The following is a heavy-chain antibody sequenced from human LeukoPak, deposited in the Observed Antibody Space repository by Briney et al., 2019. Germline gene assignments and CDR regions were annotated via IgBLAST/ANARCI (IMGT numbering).Heavy chain of an antibody. V-gene: IGHV3-23*01. D-gene: IGHD1-14*01. Sequence: PGGSLRLSCAASTITLSSFAMTWVRQAPVRGLEWVSAISGSGRTYYADSVKGRFAISRDISKNTLYLQMDSLRADDTAVYYCAKLPTSTTTGQFDYWGQGTLVTVSS. CDR3: AKLPTSTTTGQFDY. CDR1: TITLSSFA. J-gene: IGHJ4*02. CDR2: ISGSGRT.